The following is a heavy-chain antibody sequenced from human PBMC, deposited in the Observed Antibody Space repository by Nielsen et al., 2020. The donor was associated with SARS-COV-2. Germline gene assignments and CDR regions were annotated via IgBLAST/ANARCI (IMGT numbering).Heavy chain of an antibody. J-gene: IGHJ5*02. CDR1: GDSITGGGSH. Sequence: SETLSLTCTVSGDSITGGGSHWSWIRHHPSRGLEWLGFTSYDGNTYSNPSLESRLIISVDTSENQFSLRLNSVTAADTAIYFCARGAAWFDPWGQGTRVTVSS. CDR2: TSYDGNT. CDR3: ARGAAWFDP. V-gene: IGHV4-31*03. D-gene: IGHD2-15*01.